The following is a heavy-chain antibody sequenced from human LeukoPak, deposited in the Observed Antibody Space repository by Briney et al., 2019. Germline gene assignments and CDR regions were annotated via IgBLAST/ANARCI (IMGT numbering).Heavy chain of an antibody. D-gene: IGHD2-21*02. CDR2: ISGSGGST. V-gene: IGHV3-23*01. CDR3: AKDGWVYCGGDCYPDV. Sequence: GGSLRLSCAASGFTFSSYAVSWVRQAQGKGLEWVSAISGSGGSTYYADSVKGRFTISRDNSKNTLYLQMNSLRAEDTAVYYCAKDGWVYCGGDCYPDVWGQGTTVTVSS. J-gene: IGHJ6*02. CDR1: GFTFSSYA.